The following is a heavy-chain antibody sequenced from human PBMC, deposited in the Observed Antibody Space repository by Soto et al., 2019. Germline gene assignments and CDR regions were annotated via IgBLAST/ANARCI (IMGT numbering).Heavy chain of an antibody. CDR3: ARSLRSSYYYYMDV. Sequence: PSETLSLTCTVSGGSISSGGYYWSWIRQHPGKGLEWIGYIYYSGSTYYNPSLKSRVTISVDTSKNQFSLKLSSVTAADTAVYYCARSLRSSYYYYMDVWGKGTTVTVSS. J-gene: IGHJ6*03. V-gene: IGHV4-31*02. D-gene: IGHD3-16*01. CDR1: GGSISSGGYY. CDR2: IYYSGST.